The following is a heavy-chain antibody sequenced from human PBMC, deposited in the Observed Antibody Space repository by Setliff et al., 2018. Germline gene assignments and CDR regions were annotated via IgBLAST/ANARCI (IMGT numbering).Heavy chain of an antibody. J-gene: IGHJ4*02. Sequence: SETLSLTCTVYGGSMTSYYWSWIRQSPWKGLEWVGYVHYSGDSNYNPSLKIRVTMSVYTSKTQFSLNLISVTAADTSVSYCARQPSSGRYYTPRPYYFDYWGQGTLVTVSS. CDR1: GGSMTSYY. D-gene: IGHD3-10*01. CDR3: ARQPSSGRYYTPRPYYFDY. CDR2: VHYSGDS. V-gene: IGHV4-59*13.